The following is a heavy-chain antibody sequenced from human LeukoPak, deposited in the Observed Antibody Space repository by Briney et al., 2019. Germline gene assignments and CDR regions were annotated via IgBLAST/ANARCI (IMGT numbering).Heavy chain of an antibody. J-gene: IGHJ4*02. CDR1: GYTFTIYG. CDR2: ISAYNGNT. V-gene: IGHV1-18*01. CDR3: ARDLGVSSSSTLDY. Sequence: GSVKVSCKASGYTFTIYGISWVRQAPGQGLEWMGWISAYNGNTNYAQKLQGRVTMTTDTSTSTAYMELRSLRSDDTAVYYCARDLGVSSSSTLDYWGQGTLVTVSS. D-gene: IGHD6-6*01.